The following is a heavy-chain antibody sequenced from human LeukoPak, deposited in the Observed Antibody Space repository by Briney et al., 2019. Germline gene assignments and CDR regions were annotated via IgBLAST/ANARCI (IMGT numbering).Heavy chain of an antibody. Sequence: ASVKVSCKASGYTFTSYYMHWVRQAPGQGLEWMGIINPSGGSTSYAQKFQGRVTMTRDTSTSIVYMELSSLRSEDTAVYYCARDELVKYYYDSSGYSIFDYWGQGTLVTVSS. CDR2: INPSGGST. CDR3: ARDELVKYYYDSSGYSIFDY. J-gene: IGHJ4*02. V-gene: IGHV1-46*01. D-gene: IGHD3-22*01. CDR1: GYTFTSYY.